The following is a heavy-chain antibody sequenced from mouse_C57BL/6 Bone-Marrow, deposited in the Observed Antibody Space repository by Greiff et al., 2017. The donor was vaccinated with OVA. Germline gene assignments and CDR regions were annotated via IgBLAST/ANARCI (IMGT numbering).Heavy chain of an antibody. V-gene: IGHV1-59*01. D-gene: IGHD2-5*01. CDR1: GYTFTSYW. CDR3: ARERSNGDMDY. CDR2: IDPSDSYT. J-gene: IGHJ4*01. Sequence: QVQLQQPGAELVRPGTSVKLSCKASGYTFTSYWMHWVKQRPGQGLEWIGVIDPSDSYTNYNEKFKGKATFTADTSSNTAYMQLSSLTTEDSAIYYCARERSNGDMDYWGQGTSVTVSS.